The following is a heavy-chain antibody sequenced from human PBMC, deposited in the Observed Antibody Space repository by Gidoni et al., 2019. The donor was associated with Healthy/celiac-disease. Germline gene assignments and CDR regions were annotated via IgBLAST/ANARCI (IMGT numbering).Heavy chain of an antibody. D-gene: IGHD3-16*02. J-gene: IGHJ5*02. Sequence: QVQLQESGPGLVKPSETLSLTCTVSGGSISSYYWSWIRQPPGKGLEWIGYIYYSGSTNYNPSLKSRVTISVDTSKNQFSLKLSSVTAADTAVYYCARSSDYVWGSYRYSGWFDPWGQGTLVTVSS. V-gene: IGHV4-59*01. CDR3: ARSSDYVWGSYRYSGWFDP. CDR2: IYYSGST. CDR1: GGSISSYY.